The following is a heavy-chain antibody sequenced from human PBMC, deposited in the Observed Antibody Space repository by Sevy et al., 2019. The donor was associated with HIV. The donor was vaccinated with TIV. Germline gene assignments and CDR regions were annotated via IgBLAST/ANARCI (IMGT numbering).Heavy chain of an antibody. CDR1: GGSISTNSYY. CDR3: GRHGYGDYHTYFDY. D-gene: IGHD4-17*01. V-gene: IGHV4-39*01. J-gene: IGHJ4*02. CDR2: IYYNGYT. Sequence: SETLSLTCTVSGGSISTNSYYWGWIRQPPGKGLESIGSIYYNGYTYYNPSLKSRVTISVDTSKNQFSLMLISVTAADTAVYYGGRHGYGDYHTYFDYWGQGTLVTVSS.